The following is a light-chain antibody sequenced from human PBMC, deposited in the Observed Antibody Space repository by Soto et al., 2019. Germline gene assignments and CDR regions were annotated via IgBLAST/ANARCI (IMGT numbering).Light chain of an antibody. CDR3: QQYGSTPLYS. J-gene: IGKJ2*01. V-gene: IGKV3-20*01. Sequence: PGERATLSCRASQSVDSNYLAWYQQKPGQGPRLLICGASSRATGIPDRFSGSGSGTDFTLTISSLEPEDFAVYYCQQYGSTPLYSFGPGTKLDIK. CDR2: GAS. CDR1: QSVDSNY.